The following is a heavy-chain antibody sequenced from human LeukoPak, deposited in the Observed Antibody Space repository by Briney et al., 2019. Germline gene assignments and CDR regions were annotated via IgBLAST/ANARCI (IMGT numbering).Heavy chain of an antibody. CDR3: AKEKTGKFDFDY. CDR1: GFTFSSYA. V-gene: IGHV3-30*18. CDR2: ISYDGNNK. Sequence: PGRSLRLSCAASGFTFSSYAIHWVRQAPGKGLEWVALISYDGNNKDYAGSVKGRFTFSRDNSKNTLYLQMNSLRAEDTAVYYCAKEKTGKFDFDYWGQGTLVTVSS. J-gene: IGHJ4*02. D-gene: IGHD3-10*01.